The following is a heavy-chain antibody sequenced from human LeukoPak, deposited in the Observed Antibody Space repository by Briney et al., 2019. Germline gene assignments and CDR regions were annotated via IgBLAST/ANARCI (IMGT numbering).Heavy chain of an antibody. CDR1: GFTFSSYS. CDR3: AREGYAIWFDP. Sequence: PGGSLRPSCAASGFTFSSYSMNWVRQTPGKGLEWVSSISSSSSYIYYADSVKGRFTISRDNAKNSLYLQMSSLRAEDTAVYYCAREGYAIWFDPWGQGTLVTVSS. V-gene: IGHV3-21*01. D-gene: IGHD2-8*01. J-gene: IGHJ5*02. CDR2: ISSSSSYI.